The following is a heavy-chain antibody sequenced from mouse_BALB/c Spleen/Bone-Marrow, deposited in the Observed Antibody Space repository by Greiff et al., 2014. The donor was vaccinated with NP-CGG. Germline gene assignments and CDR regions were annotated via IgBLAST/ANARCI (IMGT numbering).Heavy chain of an antibody. CDR3: ARMITTRGFDY. V-gene: IGHV1S81*02. CDR2: LHPSNGHT. Sequence: QVQLQQSGAELLKPGTSVKLSCKASGYTFTRYWMHWVKQRPGQGLEWIGELHPSNGHTNYNGKFKNKATVTVDKSSSTAYMQLSSLTSEDSAVYYCARMITTRGFDYWGQGTTLTVSS. D-gene: IGHD2-4*01. J-gene: IGHJ2*01. CDR1: GYTFTRYW.